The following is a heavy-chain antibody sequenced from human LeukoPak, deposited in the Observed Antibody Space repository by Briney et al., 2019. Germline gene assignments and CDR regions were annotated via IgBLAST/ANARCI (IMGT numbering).Heavy chain of an antibody. D-gene: IGHD3-10*01. Sequence: ASVKVSCKVSGYTLTELSMQWVRQAPGKGLEWMGGFDPEDGETIYAQKFQGRVTMTEDTSTDTAYMELSSLRSEDTAVYYCATPDSITMVRGGRGDAFDIWGQGTMVTVSS. CDR1: GYTLTELS. CDR2: FDPEDGET. CDR3: ATPDSITMVRGGRGDAFDI. J-gene: IGHJ3*02. V-gene: IGHV1-24*01.